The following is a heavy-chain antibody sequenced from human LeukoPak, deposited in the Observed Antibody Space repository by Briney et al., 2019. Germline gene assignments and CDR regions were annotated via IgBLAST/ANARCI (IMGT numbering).Heavy chain of an antibody. D-gene: IGHD5-12*01. CDR2: ISYDGSNK. J-gene: IGHJ4*02. Sequence: GGSLRLSSAASGFTFSSYTMHWVRQAPGKGLEWVSVISYDGSNKYYADSVKGRFTISRDNSKNTLYLQMNSLRAEDTAVYYCARDEADSGYAHFDYWGQGSLVTVSS. CDR1: GFTFSSYT. CDR3: ARDEADSGYAHFDY. V-gene: IGHV3-30*04.